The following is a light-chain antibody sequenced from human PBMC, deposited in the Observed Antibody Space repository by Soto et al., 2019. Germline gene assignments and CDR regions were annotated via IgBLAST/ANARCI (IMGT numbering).Light chain of an antibody. CDR2: DAS. V-gene: IGKV3-11*01. J-gene: IGKJ4*01. Sequence: IVLTQSPATLSLSPGERASLSCRAIQTVGKDLAWYQLRPGQAPRLLIFDASTRATGVPPRFSGSRYGSDFTLTISSLDPEDFALYYCQQRSAWPFTFGGGTSVLIK. CDR3: QQRSAWPFT. CDR1: QTVGKD.